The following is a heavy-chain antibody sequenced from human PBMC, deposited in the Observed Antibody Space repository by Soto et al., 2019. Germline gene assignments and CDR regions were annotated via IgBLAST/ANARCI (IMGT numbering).Heavy chain of an antibody. CDR3: ARYNAASGTYYFDF. D-gene: IGHD6-13*01. J-gene: IGHJ4*02. Sequence: PSETLSLTCAVSGASVSSTYWWSWVRQPPGKGPEWIGEINHRGSANYNPSLKSRVTISVDISKSQFSLRLTSVTAADTAVYYCARYNAASGTYYFDFWGKGALVTVS. CDR2: INHRGSA. CDR1: GASVSSTYW. V-gene: IGHV4-4*02.